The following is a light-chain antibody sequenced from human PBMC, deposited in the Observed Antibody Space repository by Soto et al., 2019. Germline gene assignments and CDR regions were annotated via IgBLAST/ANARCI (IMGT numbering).Light chain of an antibody. CDR3: QYRMG. CDR2: DAS. J-gene: IGKJ3*01. Sequence: EIVLTQSPATLSLSPGERATLSCRASQSVSSYLAWYQQKPGQAPRLLIYDASNRATGIPARFSGSGSGTDFTLNISSLESEDFAVYYCQYRMGFGPGTKVDIK. V-gene: IGKV3-11*01. CDR1: QSVSSY.